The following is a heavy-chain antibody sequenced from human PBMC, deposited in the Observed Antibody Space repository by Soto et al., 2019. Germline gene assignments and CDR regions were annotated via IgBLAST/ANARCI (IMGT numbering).Heavy chain of an antibody. Sequence: PGGALRVSCAASGFTFSKAWMSWVRQAPGKGLEWVGRIKSKTDGGTTDYAAPVKGRFTISRDDSKNTLYLQMNSLKAEDTAVYYCTTEARYYDSSGYLFSTYWGQGTLVTVSS. CDR2: IKSKTDGGTT. V-gene: IGHV3-15*01. CDR1: GFTFSKAW. J-gene: IGHJ4*02. CDR3: TTEARYYDSSGYLFSTY. D-gene: IGHD3-22*01.